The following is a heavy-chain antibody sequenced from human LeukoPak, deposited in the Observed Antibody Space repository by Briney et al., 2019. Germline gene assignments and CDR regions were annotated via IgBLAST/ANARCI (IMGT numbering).Heavy chain of an antibody. V-gene: IGHV4-34*01. CDR3: ARGGYCGGDCYSPLGFDP. J-gene: IGHJ5*02. CDR1: GGSFSGYY. CDR2: INHSGST. Sequence: PSETLSLTCAVYGGSFSGYYWSWIRQPPGKGLEWIGEINHSGSTNYNPSLKSRVTISVDTSKNQFSLKLNSVTAADTAVYYCARGGYCGGDCYSPLGFDPWGQGTLVTVSS. D-gene: IGHD2-21*02.